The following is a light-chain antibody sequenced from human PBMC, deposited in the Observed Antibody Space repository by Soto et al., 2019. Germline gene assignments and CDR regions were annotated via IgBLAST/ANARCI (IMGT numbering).Light chain of an antibody. Sequence: EIVVTQSPATLSLSPGERATLSCRASQSVSSYLAWYQQKPGQAPRLLIYDASNRATGIPDRFSGSGSGPDFTLTISRLEPEDFTVYHCQQYGDSPWTFGQGTKVDIK. CDR3: QQYGDSPWT. V-gene: IGKV3-20*01. CDR2: DAS. J-gene: IGKJ1*01. CDR1: QSVSSY.